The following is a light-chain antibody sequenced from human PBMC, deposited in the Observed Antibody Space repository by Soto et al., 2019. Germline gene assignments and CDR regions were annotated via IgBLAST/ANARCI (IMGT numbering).Light chain of an antibody. Sequence: EVVVIQAPATLSLSPGVRATLPCRASQSVSSYLAWYQQKPGQAPKLLIYDASNRATGIPARFSGGGSGTDFTLTISSLEPEDFAIYYCQQRSNWPLTFGGGTKV. V-gene: IGKV3-11*01. CDR3: QQRSNWPLT. CDR1: QSVSSY. CDR2: DAS. J-gene: IGKJ4*01.